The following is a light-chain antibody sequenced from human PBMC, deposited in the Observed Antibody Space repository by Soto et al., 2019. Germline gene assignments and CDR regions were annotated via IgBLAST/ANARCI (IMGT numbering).Light chain of an antibody. Sequence: TQLTKPPCSLSASIGCRVTITCLASQGISSSLAWYQQEPGKAPKLLIYEASTLQSGVPSRFSGRGSGTDFTLTISGLQPEDFATYYCQQLNSYPLTFGQGTRLEI. J-gene: IGKJ5*01. CDR1: QGISSS. CDR2: EAS. CDR3: QQLNSYPLT. V-gene: IGKV1-9*01.